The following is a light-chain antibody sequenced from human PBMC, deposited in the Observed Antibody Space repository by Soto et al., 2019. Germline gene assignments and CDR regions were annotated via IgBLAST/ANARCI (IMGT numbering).Light chain of an antibody. CDR1: QSISCW. Sequence: IQMTQSPSTLSASVGDRVTITCRASQSISCWLAWYQPKPGKAPKLLIYKASSLESGVPSRFSGSGYGTEFTLTISSLQPDDFATDYRQQFNNYPWTFGQGTRVEIK. J-gene: IGKJ1*01. V-gene: IGKV1-5*03. CDR3: QQFNNYPWT. CDR2: KAS.